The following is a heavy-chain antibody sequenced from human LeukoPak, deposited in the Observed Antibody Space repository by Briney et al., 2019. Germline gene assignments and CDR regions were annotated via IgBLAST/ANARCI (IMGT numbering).Heavy chain of an antibody. J-gene: IGHJ4*02. D-gene: IGHD3-16*01. CDR2: ISGSGGST. CDR3: AKEVGGGRFDY. V-gene: IGHV3-23*01. Sequence: GGSLRLSCAAPEVSFGSYALSWVRQAPGKGLEWVSAISGSGGSTYYADSVKGRFTISRDNSKNTLYLQMNSLRAEDTAVYYCAKEVGGGRFDYWGQGTLVTVSS. CDR1: EVSFGSYA.